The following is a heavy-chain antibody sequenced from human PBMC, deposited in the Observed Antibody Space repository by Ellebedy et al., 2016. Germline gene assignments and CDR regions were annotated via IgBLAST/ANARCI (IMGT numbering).Heavy chain of an antibody. D-gene: IGHD3-3*01. CDR3: ARGGPFGVVIPFDY. CDR2: IYYSGST. CDR1: GGSFRGYY. J-gene: IGHJ4*02. Sequence: SETLSLTXAVYGGSFRGYYWSWIRQPPGKGLEWIGYIYYSGSTNYNPSLKSRVTISVDTSKNQFSLKLSSVTAADTAVYYCARGGPFGVVIPFDYWGQGTLVTVSS. V-gene: IGHV4-59*01.